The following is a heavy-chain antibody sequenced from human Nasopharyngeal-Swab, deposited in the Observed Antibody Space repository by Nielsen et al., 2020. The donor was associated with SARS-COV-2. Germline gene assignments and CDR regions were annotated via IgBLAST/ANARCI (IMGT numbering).Heavy chain of an antibody. CDR2: IAHDASNE. CDR3: ARDAPAHYGAFY. CDR1: GFTFSSFG. V-gene: IGHV3-30*03. Sequence: GGSLRLSCAASGFTFSSFGMHWVRQAPGKGLECVAFIAHDASNEYYGDSVKGRFSISRDSSKNTLYLQMDSLRGEDTAVYYCARDAPAHYGAFYWGRGTLVTVSS. J-gene: IGHJ4*02. D-gene: IGHD4-17*01.